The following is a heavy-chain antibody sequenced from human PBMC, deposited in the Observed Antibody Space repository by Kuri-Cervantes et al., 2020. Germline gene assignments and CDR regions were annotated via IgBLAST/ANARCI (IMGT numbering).Heavy chain of an antibody. Sequence: SETLSLTCTVSGGSISSYYWSWIRQPPGKGLEWIGYIYYSGSTNYNPSVESRVTMSVDAPKNQFSLKMTSVTSADTAVYYCARYRRDGQKFHLDDWGQGTLVTVSS. CDR3: ARYRRDGQKFHLDD. CDR1: GGSISSYY. J-gene: IGHJ4*02. V-gene: IGHV4-59*01. CDR2: IYYSGST. D-gene: IGHD5-24*01.